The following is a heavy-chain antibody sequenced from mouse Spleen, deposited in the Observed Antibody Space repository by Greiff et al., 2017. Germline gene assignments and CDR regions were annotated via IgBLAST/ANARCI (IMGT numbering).Heavy chain of an antibody. CDR3: ARRGYGNHGFAY. CDR2: INPNNGGT. CDR1: GYTFTDYN. Sequence: EVMLVESGPELVKPGASVKIPCKASGYTFTDYNMDWVKQSHGKSLEWIGDINPNNGGTIYNQKFKGKATLTVDKSSSTAYMELRSLTSEDTAVYYCARRGYGNHGFAYWGQGTLVTVSA. D-gene: IGHD2-10*02. J-gene: IGHJ3*01. V-gene: IGHV1-18*01.